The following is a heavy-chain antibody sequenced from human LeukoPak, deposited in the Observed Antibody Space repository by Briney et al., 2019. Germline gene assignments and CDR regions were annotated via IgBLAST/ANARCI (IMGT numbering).Heavy chain of an antibody. CDR3: ARIGGYDYPFDY. V-gene: IGHV3-30*02. CDR2: TRFDGKNK. J-gene: IGHJ4*02. D-gene: IGHD5-12*01. CDR1: GFTFSRYG. Sequence: GGSLRLSCAASGFTFSRYGMHWVRQAPGKGLEWVSFTRFDGKNKYYADSVKGRFTISRDNSKNTLYLQMDSLRAEDTAVYYCARIGGYDYPFDYWGQGTLVTVSS.